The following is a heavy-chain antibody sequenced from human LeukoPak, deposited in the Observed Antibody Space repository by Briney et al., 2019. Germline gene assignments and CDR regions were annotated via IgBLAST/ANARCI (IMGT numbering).Heavy chain of an antibody. J-gene: IGHJ4*02. V-gene: IGHV1-18*01. CDR1: GYTFTSYV. Sequence: ASVKVSCKASGYTFTSYVINWVRQAPGQGLEWVGWISGYNGNTKYAQKVQGRVTMTTDTSTNTAYMDLRSLRSDDTAVYFCARDPYDLLTGYYSGSGGDYWGKGTLVTVSS. CDR2: ISGYNGNT. CDR3: ARDPYDLLTGYYSGSGGDY. D-gene: IGHD3-9*01.